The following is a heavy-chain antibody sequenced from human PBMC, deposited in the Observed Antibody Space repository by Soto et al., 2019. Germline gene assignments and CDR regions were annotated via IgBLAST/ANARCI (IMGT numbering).Heavy chain of an antibody. D-gene: IGHD6-13*01. Sequence: QVQLVQSGAEVKKPGASVKVSCKASGYTFTGYYMHWVRQAPGQGLEWMGWINPNSGGTNYAQKFQGWVTITRDTSISTADMELSRLRSDDTAVYYCARDSYSSPRFDYWGQGTLVTVSS. CDR3: ARDSYSSPRFDY. CDR1: GYTFTGYY. J-gene: IGHJ4*02. V-gene: IGHV1-2*04. CDR2: INPNSGGT.